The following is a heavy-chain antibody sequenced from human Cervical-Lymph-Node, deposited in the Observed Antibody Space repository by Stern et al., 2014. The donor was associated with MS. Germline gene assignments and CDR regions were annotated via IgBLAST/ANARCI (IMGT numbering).Heavy chain of an antibody. J-gene: IGHJ6*02. Sequence: QVTLKESGPALVKPTQTLTLTCTFSGFSLSTSGMCVSWIRQPPGKDLEWLAIIDWDGDKYYSTSLKTRLTISKDTSKNQVVLTMTNMDPVDTATYYCARAYYGDYEGAYYYYYGMDVWGQGTTVTVSS. CDR3: ARAYYGDYEGAYYYYYGMDV. CDR2: IDWDGDK. CDR1: GFSLSTSGMC. V-gene: IGHV2-70*01. D-gene: IGHD4-17*01.